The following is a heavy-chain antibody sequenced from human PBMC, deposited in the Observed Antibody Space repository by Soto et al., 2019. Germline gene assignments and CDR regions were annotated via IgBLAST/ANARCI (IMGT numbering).Heavy chain of an antibody. V-gene: IGHV3-33*01. CDR3: ARDGSGGTAFRGFCDY. CDR2: VWFDGSNK. D-gene: IGHD2-15*01. J-gene: IGHJ4*02. CDR1: ASIFRGYG. Sequence: QELLVESGGGVVQPGRSLRLSCAASASIFRGYGMHWVRQAPGKGLEWVAVVWFDGSNKYYADSVKGRFTISSDNSNNMLYPQMDSLRAEKTAVYYCARDGSGGTAFRGFCDYWGQGALVTVSS.